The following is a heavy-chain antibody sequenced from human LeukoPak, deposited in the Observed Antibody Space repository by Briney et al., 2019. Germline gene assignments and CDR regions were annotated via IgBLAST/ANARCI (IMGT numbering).Heavy chain of an antibody. Sequence: SETLSLTCTVSGYSVTCGYFWAWIRQPPGKGPEWIGSIYHSGTTYYKSSLKSRLTISVDTSKNQFSLKLSSVTAADTAVYYCARDYNRNDFYGDYRYFHHWGQGTLVTVSS. J-gene: IGHJ1*01. CDR3: ARDYNRNDFYGDYRYFHH. CDR2: IYHSGTT. CDR1: GYSVTCGYF. D-gene: IGHD4-17*01. V-gene: IGHV4-38-2*02.